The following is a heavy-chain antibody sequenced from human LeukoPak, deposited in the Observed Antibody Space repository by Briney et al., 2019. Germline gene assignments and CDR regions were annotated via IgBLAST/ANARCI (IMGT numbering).Heavy chain of an antibody. D-gene: IGHD2-15*01. CDR1: VYTFTSFY. V-gene: IGHV1-2*02. J-gene: IGHJ4*02. Sequence: ASVKVSCKASVYTFTSFYIHWVRQAPGQGLEWMGWMNPNSGDTSYAREFQDRVTMTRDTSISTAYMELSRLRSDDTAVYYCARDLGYCSGGSCYEPRWGQGTLVTVSS. CDR2: MNPNSGDT. CDR3: ARDLGYCSGGSCYEPR.